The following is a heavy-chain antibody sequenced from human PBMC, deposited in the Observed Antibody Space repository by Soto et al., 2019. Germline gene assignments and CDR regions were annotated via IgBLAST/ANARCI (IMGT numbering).Heavy chain of an antibody. CDR2: INPSGGST. Sequence: QVQLVQSGAEVKKPGASVKVSCKASGYTFTSYFMHWVRQAPGQGLEWMGIINPSGGSTSYAQKFQGRVTMTGDTSTSTVYMELSSLRSEDTAVYYCASQYCSGGSCYTLDYWGQGTLVTVSS. CDR1: GYTFTSYF. J-gene: IGHJ4*02. CDR3: ASQYCSGGSCYTLDY. D-gene: IGHD2-15*01. V-gene: IGHV1-46*01.